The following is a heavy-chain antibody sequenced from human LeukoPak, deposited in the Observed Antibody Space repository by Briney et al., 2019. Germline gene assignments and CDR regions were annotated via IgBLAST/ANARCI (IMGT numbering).Heavy chain of an antibody. J-gene: IGHJ3*02. Sequence: VASVTVSFKASGYTFTGYFMHWVRQAPGQGLEWMGWINPKSGGTNYVQRFQGRVTMTRDTSITTAYMELSRLRSDDTAVYYCARPPIDGSIDGFEIWGQGTMVTVSS. V-gene: IGHV1-2*02. CDR3: ARPPIDGSIDGFEI. D-gene: IGHD1-14*01. CDR2: INPKSGGT. CDR1: GYTFTGYF.